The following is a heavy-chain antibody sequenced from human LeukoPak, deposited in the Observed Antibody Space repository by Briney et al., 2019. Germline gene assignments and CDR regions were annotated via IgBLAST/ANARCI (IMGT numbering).Heavy chain of an antibody. Sequence: GGSLRLSCAASGFTFSRSAMNWVRQAPGRGLEWVSSITTSSSYIYYADSVKGRFTISRDNARNSLYLHMNSLRAEDTAVYYCARDLGGYSYGSHFDYWGQGTLVTVSS. V-gene: IGHV3-21*01. J-gene: IGHJ4*02. CDR3: ARDLGGYSYGSHFDY. CDR1: GFTFSRSA. CDR2: ITTSSSYI. D-gene: IGHD5-18*01.